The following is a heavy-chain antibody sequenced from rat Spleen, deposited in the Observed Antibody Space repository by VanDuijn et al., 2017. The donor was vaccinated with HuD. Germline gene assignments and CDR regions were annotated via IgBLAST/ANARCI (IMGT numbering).Heavy chain of an antibody. CDR3: TRPDRGSYYYDGTYHFNWFAY. Sequence: QVQLKESGPGLVQPSQTLSLTCTVSGLSLTSNSVSWIRQPPGKGLEWMGVIWSNGGTDYNSALKSRLSINRDTSKSQVFLKMNSLQTDDTAIYFCTRPDRGSYYYDGTYHFNWFAYWGQGTLVTVPS. CDR2: IWSNGGT. D-gene: IGHD1-12*02. J-gene: IGHJ3*01. CDR1: GLSLTSNS. V-gene: IGHV2-47*01.